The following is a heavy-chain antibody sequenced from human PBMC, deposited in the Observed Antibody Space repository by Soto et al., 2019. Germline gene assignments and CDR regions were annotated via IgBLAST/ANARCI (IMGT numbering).Heavy chain of an antibody. Sequence: SVRVSCKASGGTFSSYAISWVRQAPGQGLEWMGGIIPIFGTANYAQKFQGRVTITADKATSTAYMELSSLRSEDTAVYYCARRLTYYYDSSGYHDAFDIWGEGTIVDVS. J-gene: IGHJ3*02. CDR3: ARRLTYYYDSSGYHDAFDI. D-gene: IGHD3-22*01. CDR2: IIPIFGTA. V-gene: IGHV1-69*06. CDR1: GGTFSSYA.